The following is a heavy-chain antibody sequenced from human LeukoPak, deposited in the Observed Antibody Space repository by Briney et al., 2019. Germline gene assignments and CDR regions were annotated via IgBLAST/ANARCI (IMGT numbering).Heavy chain of an antibody. Sequence: GASVKVSCKGSGYTFTSYGISWVRQAPGQGLEGMGWISAYNGNTNYAQKLQGRVTMTTDTSTSTAYMELRSLRSDDTAVYYCARLTAAAGYESPNFDYWGQGTLVTVSS. V-gene: IGHV1-18*04. D-gene: IGHD6-13*01. CDR3: ARLTAAAGYESPNFDY. CDR1: GYTFTSYG. J-gene: IGHJ4*02. CDR2: ISAYNGNT.